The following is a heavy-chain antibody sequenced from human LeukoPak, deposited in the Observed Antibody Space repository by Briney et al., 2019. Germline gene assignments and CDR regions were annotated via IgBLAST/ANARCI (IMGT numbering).Heavy chain of an antibody. D-gene: IGHD3-16*01. V-gene: IGHV1-46*01. CDR3: AREAPGGYFDY. Sequence: ASVRVSCKASGYTFTTYFLHWVRQAPGQGLEWMGMINPSAGTTNYAQNFQGRVTMIRDTSTSTVYMDLTSLRSEDTAVYYCAREAPGGYFDYWAQGTLVTVSS. CDR1: GYTFTTYF. CDR2: INPSAGTT. J-gene: IGHJ4*02.